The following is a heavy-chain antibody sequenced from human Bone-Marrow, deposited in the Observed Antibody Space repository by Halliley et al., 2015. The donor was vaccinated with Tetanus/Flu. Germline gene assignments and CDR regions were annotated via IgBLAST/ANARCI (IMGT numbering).Heavy chain of an antibody. J-gene: IGHJ5*02. V-gene: IGHV3-9*01. CDR2: ISWNSGSI. CDR1: GFTFDDYA. D-gene: IGHD6-6*01. Sequence: SLRLSCAVSGFTFDDYAMHWVRQAPGKGLEWVSYISWNSGSIDYADSVKGRFTISRDNTKNSLYLQMNSLRPEDTALYFCAKDGYFRSSSWGWFDPWGQGTLVTVSS. CDR3: AKDGYFRSSSWGWFDP.